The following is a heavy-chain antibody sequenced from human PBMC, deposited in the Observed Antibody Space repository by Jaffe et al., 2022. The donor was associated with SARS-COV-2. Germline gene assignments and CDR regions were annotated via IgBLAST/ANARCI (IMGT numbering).Heavy chain of an antibody. CDR2: FNPTSGSI. Sequence: QVQLVQSGAEVKKPGASVKVSCKASGYTFINYYMHWVRQAPGQGLEWMGIFNPTSGSITSAQKLQGRVTMTRDTSTSTVYMELSSLRSDDTAVYYCARGPSVRYSSGSFAYWGQGTLVTVSS. D-gene: IGHD3-10*01. CDR1: GYTFINYY. CDR3: ARGPSVRYSSGSFAY. J-gene: IGHJ4*02. V-gene: IGHV1-46*04.